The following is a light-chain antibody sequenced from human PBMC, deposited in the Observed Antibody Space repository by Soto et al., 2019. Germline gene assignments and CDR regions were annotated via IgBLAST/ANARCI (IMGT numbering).Light chain of an antibody. J-gene: IGKJ5*01. CDR3: QQYGNSPIT. V-gene: IGKV3-20*01. CDR2: GAS. Sequence: EIVLTQSPGTLSLSPGERATLSCRPSQSVSSNLAWYQQKPGQAPRLLIYGASSRATDIPDRFSGSGSGTDFTLTISRLEPEDFGIFYCQQYGNSPITFGQGTRLEIK. CDR1: QSVSSN.